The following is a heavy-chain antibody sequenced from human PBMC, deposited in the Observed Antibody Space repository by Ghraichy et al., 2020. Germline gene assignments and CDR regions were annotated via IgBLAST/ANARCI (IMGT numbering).Heavy chain of an antibody. J-gene: IGHJ4*02. CDR3: AKDRGAPRTVIDY. CDR2: IRYDGSNK. V-gene: IGHV3-30*02. Sequence: GGSLRLSCAASGFTFSSYGMHWVRQAPGKGLEWVAFIRYDGSNKYYADSVKGRFTISRDNSKNTLYLQMNSLRAEDTAVYYCAKDRGAPRTVIDYWGQGTLVTVSS. CDR1: GFTFSSYG. D-gene: IGHD1-14*01.